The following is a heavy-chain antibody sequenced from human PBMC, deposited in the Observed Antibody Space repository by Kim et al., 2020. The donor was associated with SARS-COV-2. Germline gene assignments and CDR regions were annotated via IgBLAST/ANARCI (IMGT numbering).Heavy chain of an antibody. CDR2: IIPILGIA. Sequence: SVKVSCKASGGTFSSYTISWVRQAPGQGLEWMGRIIPILGIANYAQKFQGRVTITADKSTSTAYMELSSLRSEDTSVYYCARDQIRGVTRHYYGMDVWGQGTTVTVSS. V-gene: IGHV1-69*04. J-gene: IGHJ6*02. CDR3: ARDQIRGVTRHYYGMDV. CDR1: GGTFSSYT. D-gene: IGHD2-21*02.